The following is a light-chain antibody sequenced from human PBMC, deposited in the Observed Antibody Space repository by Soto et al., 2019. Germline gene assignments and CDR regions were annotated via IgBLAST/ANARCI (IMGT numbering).Light chain of an antibody. CDR3: ETWYSNTQNWV. CDR2: LEGSGSY. CDR1: SGHSSYI. Sequence: QLVLTQSYSASASLGSSVKLTCTLSSGHSSYIIAWHQQQPGKAPRYLMKLEGSGSYNKGGGVPDRFSGSSSGADRYLTISNRLYEDEADDYCETWYSNTQNWVFGGGTKLTVL. J-gene: IGLJ3*02. V-gene: IGLV4-60*02.